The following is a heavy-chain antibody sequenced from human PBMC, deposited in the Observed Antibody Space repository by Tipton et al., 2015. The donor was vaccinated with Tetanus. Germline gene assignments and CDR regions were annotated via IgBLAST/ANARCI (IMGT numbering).Heavy chain of an antibody. J-gene: IGHJ5*02. CDR1: GGSISSGGYS. V-gene: IGHV4-30-2*01. CDR3: ARATSTGPAYNWFDP. CDR2: MYYSGTT. D-gene: IGHD2-8*02. Sequence: TLSLNCAVSGGSISSGGYSWTWIRQPPGKGLQWIGYMYYSGTTHYNPSLKSRVTISIDRSKNQLSLKLTSVTAADTAVYYCARATSTGPAYNWFDPWGQGTLVTVSS.